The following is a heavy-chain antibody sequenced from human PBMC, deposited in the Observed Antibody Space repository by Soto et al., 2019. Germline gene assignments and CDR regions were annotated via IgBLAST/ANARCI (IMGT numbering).Heavy chain of an antibody. CDR1: GFTFGDYY. V-gene: IGHV3-11*01. J-gene: IGHJ4*02. CDR2: ISSSGRST. Sequence: QVQLVESGGGLVKPGGSLSLSCAASGFTFGDYYMSWIRQAPGKGLEWGSYISSSGRSTSYLASVRGRFTISRVNAKNSLYMQMDSLGAEDTAVYYCARAAAARPAALYGGQGTLVTVSS. CDR3: ARAAAARPAALY. D-gene: IGHD6-6*01.